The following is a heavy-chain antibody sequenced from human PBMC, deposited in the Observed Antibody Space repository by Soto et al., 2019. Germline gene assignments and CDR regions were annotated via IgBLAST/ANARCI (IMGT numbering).Heavy chain of an antibody. CDR2: IFSSGSP. V-gene: IGHV4-59*08. CDR3: ARRRITMIVVVFDAFDI. J-gene: IGHJ3*02. CDR1: GGSISCSY. Sequence: SETLSPTSTVSGGSISCSYSSWVRHPPRKGLVRMGYIFSSGSPNYNPSLTSRDTISVDTSKNQFSLKLSSVTAADTAVYYCARRRITMIVVVFDAFDIWGQGTMVTGSS. D-gene: IGHD3-22*01.